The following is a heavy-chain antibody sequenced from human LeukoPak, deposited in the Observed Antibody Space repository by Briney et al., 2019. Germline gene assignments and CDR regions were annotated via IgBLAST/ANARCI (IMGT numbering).Heavy chain of an antibody. CDR3: AIPTYYYDSSGQGY. D-gene: IGHD3-22*01. CDR2: ISNSGSIT. V-gene: IGHV3-11*06. Sequence: GGSLRLSCAASGFGFSDCEMSWFRQAPGKGLEWLSYISNSGSITKYAESLKGRLTISRDNAKNSLYLQMNSLRAEDTAVYYCAIPTYYYDSSGQGYWGQGTLVTVSS. J-gene: IGHJ4*02. CDR1: GFGFSDCE.